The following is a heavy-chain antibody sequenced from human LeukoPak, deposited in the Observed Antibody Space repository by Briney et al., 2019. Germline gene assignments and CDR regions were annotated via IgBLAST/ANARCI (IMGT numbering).Heavy chain of an antibody. CDR2: IYYSGST. Sequence: LRLSCAASGFTFSDYYMSWIRKHPGKGLEWIGYIYYSGSTYYNPSLKSRVTISVATSKNQCSLKLSSVTAADTAVYYCASFLPGYGSGLGGFSDGGQGTLVTVSS. V-gene: IGHV4-31*02. D-gene: IGHD3-10*01. CDR1: GFTFSDYY. J-gene: IGHJ4*02. CDR3: ASFLPGYGSGLGGFSD.